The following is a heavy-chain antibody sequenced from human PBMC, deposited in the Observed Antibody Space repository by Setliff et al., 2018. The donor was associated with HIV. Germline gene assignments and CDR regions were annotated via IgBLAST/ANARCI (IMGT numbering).Heavy chain of an antibody. CDR2: IYTSGST. J-gene: IGHJ4*02. V-gene: IGHV4-61*09. D-gene: IGHD5-18*01. Sequence: SETLSLTCTVSGGSISSGSYYWSWIRQPAGKELEWIGHIYTSGSTTYNASLKSRVTISVDTSKNQFSLKLSSVTATDTAVYYCARHAIVDTAGRGFDYWGQGTLVTVSS. CDR1: GGSISSGSYY. CDR3: ARHAIVDTAGRGFDY.